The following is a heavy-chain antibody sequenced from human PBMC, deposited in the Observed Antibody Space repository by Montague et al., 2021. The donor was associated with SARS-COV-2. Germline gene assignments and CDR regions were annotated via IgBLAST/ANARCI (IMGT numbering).Heavy chain of an antibody. V-gene: IGHV4-59*01. CDR2: VSHKGRT. CDR3: VRDTQYYDDNAWDDWFDP. J-gene: IGHJ5*02. CDR1: GGSIYSYY. Sequence: SETLSLTCTVSGGSIYSYYWSWVRQPPGKGLEWIGHVSHKGRTXXXPSXXXRVTISVGTSNNYFSLRLSSVTAADTAVYYCVRDTQYYDDNAWDDWFDPWGQGTLVTVSS. D-gene: IGHD3-16*01.